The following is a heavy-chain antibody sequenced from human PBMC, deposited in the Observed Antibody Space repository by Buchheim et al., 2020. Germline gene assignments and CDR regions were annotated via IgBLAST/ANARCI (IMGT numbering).Heavy chain of an antibody. V-gene: IGHV3-21*04. CDR1: GFTFSSYS. J-gene: IGHJ6*02. D-gene: IGHD2-2*01. CDR3: ARDQTLVVPAGWAYYYYGMDV. CDR2: ISSSSSYI. Sequence: EVQLVESGGGLVKPGGSLRLSCAASGFTFSSYSMNWVRQAPGKGLEWVSSISSSSSYIYYADSVKGRFTISRDNAQTSLYLQMNSLRAEDTAVYYCARDQTLVVPAGWAYYYYGMDVWGQGTT.